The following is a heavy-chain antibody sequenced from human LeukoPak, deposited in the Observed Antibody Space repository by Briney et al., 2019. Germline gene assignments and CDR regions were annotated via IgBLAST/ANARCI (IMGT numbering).Heavy chain of an antibody. Sequence: GGSLRLSCAASGFTFSSYSMNWVRPAPGKGLEWVSSISSSSSYIYYADSVKGRFTISRGNAKNSLYLQMNSLRAEDTAVYYCARNPHDFGVVTLNFDYWGQGTLVTVSS. CDR1: GFTFSSYS. V-gene: IGHV3-21*01. J-gene: IGHJ4*02. D-gene: IGHD3-3*01. CDR2: ISSSSSYI. CDR3: ARNPHDFGVVTLNFDY.